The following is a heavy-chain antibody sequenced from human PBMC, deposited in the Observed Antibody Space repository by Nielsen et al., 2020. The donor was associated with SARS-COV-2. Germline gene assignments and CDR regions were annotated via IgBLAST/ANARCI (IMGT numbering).Heavy chain of an antibody. CDR3: ARADTIFGVVISAGSMDV. V-gene: IGHV4-39*07. Sequence: PGKGLEWIGSIYYSGSTYYNPSLKSRVTISVDKSKNQFSLKLSSVTAADTAVYYCARADTIFGVVISAGSMDVWGQGTTVTVSS. CDR2: IYYSGST. D-gene: IGHD3-3*01. J-gene: IGHJ6*02.